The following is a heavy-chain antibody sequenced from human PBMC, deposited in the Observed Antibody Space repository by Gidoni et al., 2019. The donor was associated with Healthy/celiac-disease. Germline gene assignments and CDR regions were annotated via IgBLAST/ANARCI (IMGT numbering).Heavy chain of an antibody. Sequence: EVQPLESGGGLVPPGGSLSLSCAASGLTYSSYAMSWVRQAPGNGLEWVSAISGSGGSTYYADSVKGRFTISRDNSKNTLYLQMNSLRAEDTAVYYCAKDPGYSYGYDEYYFDYWGQGTLVTVSS. J-gene: IGHJ4*02. V-gene: IGHV3-23*01. CDR2: ISGSGGST. CDR1: GLTYSSYA. CDR3: AKDPGYSYGYDEYYFDY. D-gene: IGHD5-18*01.